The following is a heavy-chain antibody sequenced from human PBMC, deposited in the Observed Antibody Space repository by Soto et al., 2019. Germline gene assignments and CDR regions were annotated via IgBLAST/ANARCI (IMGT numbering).Heavy chain of an antibody. CDR2: IYYSGST. D-gene: IGHD2-15*01. CDR3: ASVAVEGYFDY. J-gene: IGHJ4*02. CDR1: GVSISSYY. V-gene: IGHV4-59*01. Sequence: QVQLQESGPGLVKPSETLSLTCTVSGVSISSYYWRWIRQPPGKGLEWIGYIYYSGSTNYNPSLKSRVTISVGTSKNQFSLKLSSVTAADTAVYYCASVAVEGYFDYWGQGTLVTVSS.